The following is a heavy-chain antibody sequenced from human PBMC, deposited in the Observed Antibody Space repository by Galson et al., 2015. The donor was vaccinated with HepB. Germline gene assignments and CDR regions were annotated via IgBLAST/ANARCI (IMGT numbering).Heavy chain of an antibody. Sequence: QSGAEVKEPGASVKVSCKASGYTFSSYSITWVRQAPGQGLEWMGWISAYDGNTKYAQNLQGRLTMTTDTSRTTAYMVLRSLRSDDTAVYYCARGALVAVVGATQNNWFDPWGQGTLVTVSS. V-gene: IGHV1-18*01. J-gene: IGHJ5*02. CDR3: ARGALVAVVGATQNNWFDP. CDR1: GYTFSSYS. D-gene: IGHD2-15*01. CDR2: ISAYDGNT.